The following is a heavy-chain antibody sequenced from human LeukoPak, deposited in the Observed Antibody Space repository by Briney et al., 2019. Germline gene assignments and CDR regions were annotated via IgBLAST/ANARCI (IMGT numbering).Heavy chain of an antibody. CDR2: ISSSSSYI. V-gene: IGHV3-21*01. J-gene: IGHJ4*02. CDR3: ARATSLMEGNDY. CDR1: GFTFSTYA. D-gene: IGHD3-10*01. Sequence: GGSLRLSCAASGFTFSTYAMNWVRQAPGKGLEWVSSISSSSSYIYYADSVKGRFTISRDNDKKALYLQMNSLRAEDTAVYYCARATSLMEGNDYWGQGRLVTVSS.